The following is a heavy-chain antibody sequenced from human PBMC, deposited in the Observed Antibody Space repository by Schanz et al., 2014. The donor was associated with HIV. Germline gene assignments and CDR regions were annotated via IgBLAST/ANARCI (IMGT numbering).Heavy chain of an antibody. Sequence: VQLVQSGAEVKKPGSSVKVSCKASGGSFSRSAVSWVRQAPGQGLEWRGVINPSGGSTTYTQKFQGRVTMTRDTATSTVYMEMSSLRSEDTAVYYCAGTPMITGAFDHWGQGNLVTVSS. J-gene: IGHJ4*02. CDR2: INPSGGST. CDR1: GGSFSRSA. D-gene: IGHD5-18*01. V-gene: IGHV1-46*03. CDR3: AGTPMITGAFDH.